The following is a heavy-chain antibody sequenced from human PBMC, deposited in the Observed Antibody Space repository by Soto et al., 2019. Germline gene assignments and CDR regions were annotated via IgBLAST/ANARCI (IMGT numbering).Heavy chain of an antibody. V-gene: IGHV4-34*01. CDR1: GGSFSGYY. D-gene: IGHD3-10*01. Sequence: PSETLSLTCAVHGGSFSGYYWSWIRQPPGKGLEWIGEINHSGSTNYNPSLKSRVTMSVDTSKNQFSLKLSSVTAADTAVYYCARHGSGSYYNNWFDPWGQGTLVTVSS. J-gene: IGHJ5*02. CDR3: ARHGSGSYYNNWFDP. CDR2: INHSGST.